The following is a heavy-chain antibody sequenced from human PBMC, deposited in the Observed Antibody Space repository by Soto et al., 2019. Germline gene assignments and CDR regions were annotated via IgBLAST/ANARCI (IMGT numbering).Heavy chain of an antibody. Sequence: INLKESGPTLVKPTQTLTLTCTLSVLSLETSGMGMSWILQPPGKALEWIALIYWDDDKSYSPSLKNTLTITKDSSKNQVVMTLNNADPWNTATYYCTQSVDGYDNIGHYTYGYFDLWGRGTLITVSS. J-gene: IGHJ2*01. V-gene: IGHV2-5*02. CDR2: IYWDDDK. D-gene: IGHD3-22*01. CDR1: VLSLETSGMG. CDR3: TQSVDGYDNIGHYTYGYFDL.